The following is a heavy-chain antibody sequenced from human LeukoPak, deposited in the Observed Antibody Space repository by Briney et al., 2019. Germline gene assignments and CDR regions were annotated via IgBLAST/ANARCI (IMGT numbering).Heavy chain of an antibody. CDR3: ARAGSRGNTAMVTRNYNGFDP. Sequence: SETLSLTCAVYGGSFSGYYWSWIRQPPGKGLEWIGEINHSGSTNYNPSLKSRVTISVDTSKNQFSLKLSSVTAADTAVYYCARAGSRGNTAMVTRNYNGFDPWGQGTLVTVSS. J-gene: IGHJ5*02. CDR1: GGSFSGYY. CDR2: INHSGST. D-gene: IGHD5-18*01. V-gene: IGHV4-34*01.